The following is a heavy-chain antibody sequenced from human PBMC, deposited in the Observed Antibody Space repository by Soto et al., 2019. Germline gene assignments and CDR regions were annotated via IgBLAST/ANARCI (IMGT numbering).Heavy chain of an antibody. V-gene: IGHV4-31*03. CDR2: IYYSGTT. J-gene: IGHJ4*02. CDR3: ARRALPQCINGVCYKDGFWDY. Sequence: QVQLQESGPGLVKPSQTLSLTCTVSGGSVSSGGYYWSWIRQHPGTGLEWIGYIYYSGTTYFNPSLKSRASISLATSKNEFSLKLTSVTAAATAVYYCARRALPQCINGVCYKDGFWDYWGQGALVTVSS. CDR1: GGSVSSGGYY. D-gene: IGHD2-8*01.